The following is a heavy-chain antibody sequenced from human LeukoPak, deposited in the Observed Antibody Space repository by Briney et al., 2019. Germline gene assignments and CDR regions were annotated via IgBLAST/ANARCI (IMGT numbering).Heavy chain of an antibody. Sequence: SETLSLTCTVSGGSVSSSSYYWGWIRQPPGKGLDWIGTISYSGSTYYNPSLKSRVTIPVDASKNQFSLKLTSVTAADTAVYYCARESDRYCTTTSCPNWYDPWGQGTLVTVSS. V-gene: IGHV4-39*07. CDR3: ARESDRYCTTTSCPNWYDP. CDR2: ISYSGST. CDR1: GGSVSSSSYY. J-gene: IGHJ5*02. D-gene: IGHD2-2*01.